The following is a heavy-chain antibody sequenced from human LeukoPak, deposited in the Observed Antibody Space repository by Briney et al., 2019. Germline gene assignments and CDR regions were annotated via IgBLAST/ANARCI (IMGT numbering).Heavy chain of an antibody. CDR3: ARDQSLVAYSSTWFDY. Sequence: ASVKDSCKASGYTFTNYGISWVRQAPGQGLEWMGWISAYNGNTDYAQNLQGRVTMTTDTLTSTAYMELRSLRSDDTAVYYCARDQSLVAYSSTWFDYWGQGTPVTVSS. CDR1: GYTFTNYG. J-gene: IGHJ4*02. CDR2: ISAYNGNT. D-gene: IGHD6-13*01. V-gene: IGHV1-18*01.